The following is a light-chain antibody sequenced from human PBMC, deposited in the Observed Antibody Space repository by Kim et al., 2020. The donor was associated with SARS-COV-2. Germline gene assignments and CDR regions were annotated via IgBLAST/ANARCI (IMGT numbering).Light chain of an antibody. J-gene: IGKJ4*01. CDR2: GAS. CDR3: QQYNNWPLT. Sequence: EIVMTQSPATLSVSPGERATLSCRASQSVSSNSAWYQQKPGQAPRLLIYGASTRATGIPDRFSGSGSGTDFTLTISSLQSEDFAVYYCQQYNNWPLTFGGGTKLEI. V-gene: IGKV3-15*01. CDR1: QSVSSN.